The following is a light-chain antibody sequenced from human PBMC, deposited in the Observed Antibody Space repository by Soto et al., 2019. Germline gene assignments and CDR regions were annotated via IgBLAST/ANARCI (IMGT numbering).Light chain of an antibody. CDR1: QSISTE. V-gene: IGKV3-15*01. CDR2: GET. CDR3: QQGHNWPLT. J-gene: IGKJ2*01. Sequence: EIVMTQSPATLSVSPGESATLSCRASQSISTELAWYQQKPGQPPRLLIYGETTRATGVPARFTGSGSGTDFTLTTSGLQSEDFAVYYCQQGHNWPLTFGQGTRLEI.